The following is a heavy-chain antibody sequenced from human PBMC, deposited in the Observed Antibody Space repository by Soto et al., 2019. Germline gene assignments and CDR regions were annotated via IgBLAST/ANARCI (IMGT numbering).Heavy chain of an antibody. CDR3: AREKTAYGMDV. V-gene: IGHV1-8*01. CDR1: GYTFTSYD. Sequence: QVQLVQSGAEVKKPGASVKVSCKASGYTFTSYDINWVRQATGEGLERIGWMNPNRGNTGYAQKFQGRVTMTRNTSISTAYMELRSLRYEDTAVYYCAREKTAYGMDVWGQGTTVTVSS. J-gene: IGHJ6*02. CDR2: MNPNRGNT.